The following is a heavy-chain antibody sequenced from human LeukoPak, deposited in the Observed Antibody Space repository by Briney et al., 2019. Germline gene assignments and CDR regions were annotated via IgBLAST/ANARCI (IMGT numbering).Heavy chain of an antibody. D-gene: IGHD3-3*01. Sequence: GGSLRLSCAASGFTFSDYFMSWIRQAPGKGLEWVSYISSSGSTIFYADSVKGRFTISRDNAKNSLYLQMNSLRAEDTAVYYCAKGSVGDAFDIWGQGTMVTVSS. CDR2: ISSSGSTI. CDR3: AKGSVGDAFDI. CDR1: GFTFSDYF. V-gene: IGHV3-11*01. J-gene: IGHJ3*02.